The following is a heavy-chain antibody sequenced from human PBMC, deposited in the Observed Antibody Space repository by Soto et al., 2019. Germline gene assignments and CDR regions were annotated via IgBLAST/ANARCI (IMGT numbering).Heavy chain of an antibody. CDR2: IKQDGSEK. V-gene: IGHV3-7*01. Sequence: GGSLRLSCAASGFTFSSYWMSWVRQAPGKGLEWVANIKQDGSEKYYVDSVKGRFTISRDNAKNSLYLQMNSLRAEDTAVYYCASAASITIFGVDNWGQGTLVTVSS. CDR3: ASAASITIFGVDN. CDR1: GFTFSSYW. J-gene: IGHJ4*02. D-gene: IGHD3-3*01.